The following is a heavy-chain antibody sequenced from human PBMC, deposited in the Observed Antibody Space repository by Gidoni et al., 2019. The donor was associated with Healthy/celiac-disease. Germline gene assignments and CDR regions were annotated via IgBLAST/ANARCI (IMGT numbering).Heavy chain of an antibody. V-gene: IGHV4-34*01. D-gene: IGHD6-19*01. CDR3: ASRIAVAGAIDY. CDR2: INHSGST. Sequence: QVQLQQWGAGLLKPSETLSLTCAVYGGSFSGYYWNWIRQPPGKGLEWIGEINHSGSTNYNPSLKSRVTMSVDTSKNQFSLKLSSVTAADTAVYYCASRIAVAGAIDYWGQGTLVTVSS. CDR1: GGSFSGYY. J-gene: IGHJ4*02.